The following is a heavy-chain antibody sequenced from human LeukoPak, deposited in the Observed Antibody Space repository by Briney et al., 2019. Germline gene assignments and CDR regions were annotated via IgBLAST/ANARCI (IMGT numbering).Heavy chain of an antibody. V-gene: IGHV1-18*01. CDR1: GYTFTSYG. Sequence: ASVKVSCKASGYTFTSYGISWVRQAPGQGLEWMGWISAYNGNTNYAQKFRGRVTITADKSTRTAYMDLSSLRSEDTAVYYCARDNDSRDPPHFDYWGQGTLVTVSS. J-gene: IGHJ4*02. D-gene: IGHD3-16*01. CDR2: ISAYNGNT. CDR3: ARDNDSRDPPHFDY.